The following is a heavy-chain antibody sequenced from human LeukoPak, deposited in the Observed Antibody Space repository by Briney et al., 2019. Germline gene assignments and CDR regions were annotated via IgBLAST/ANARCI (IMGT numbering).Heavy chain of an antibody. J-gene: IGHJ4*02. V-gene: IGHV3-21*04. CDR2: INSSGSYI. Sequence: GGSLRLSCAASGFTFSSYSMIWVRQAPGKGLEWVSSINSSGSYIFYADSVKGRFTISRDNAKNSQYLQMNSLRAEDTAVYYCAKSGGIEQWLTQDDYWGQGTLVTVSS. CDR3: AKSGGIEQWLTQDDY. D-gene: IGHD6-19*01. CDR1: GFTFSSYS.